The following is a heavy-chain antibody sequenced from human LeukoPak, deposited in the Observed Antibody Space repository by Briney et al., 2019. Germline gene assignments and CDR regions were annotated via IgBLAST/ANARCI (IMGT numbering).Heavy chain of an antibody. Sequence: PSETLSLTCSVSGDSISNFYWSWIRQPPGKVLEWIGYIDYSGNTYYNPSLKSRVTISVDTSKNQFSLKLSSVTAADTAVYYCARVGSLYCSGGSCYSGWYFDYWGQGILVTVSS. CDR1: GDSISNFY. CDR3: ARVGSLYCSGGSCYSGWYFDY. CDR2: IDYSGNT. J-gene: IGHJ4*02. D-gene: IGHD2-15*01. V-gene: IGHV4-59*12.